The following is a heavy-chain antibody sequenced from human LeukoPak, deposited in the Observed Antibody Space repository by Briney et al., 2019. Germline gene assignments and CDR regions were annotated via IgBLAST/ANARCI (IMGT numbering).Heavy chain of an antibody. J-gene: IGHJ4*02. D-gene: IGHD4-17*01. Sequence: GGSLRLSCAASGFTFSDYSMNWVRQAPGKGLEWVSSISSSSSYIYYADSVKGRFTISRDNAKNSLYLQMNSLRAEDTAVYYCAREPYGDYAFDYWGQGTLVTVSS. CDR1: GFTFSDYS. CDR2: ISSSSSYI. CDR3: AREPYGDYAFDY. V-gene: IGHV3-21*04.